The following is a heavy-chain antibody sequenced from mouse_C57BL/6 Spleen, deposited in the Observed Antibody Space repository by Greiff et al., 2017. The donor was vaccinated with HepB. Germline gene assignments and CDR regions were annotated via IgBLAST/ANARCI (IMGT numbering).Heavy chain of an antibody. CDR2: ISYDGSN. J-gene: IGHJ1*03. D-gene: IGHD1-1*01. CDR3: ARATVVGDYWYFDV. V-gene: IGHV3-6*01. CDR1: GYSITSGYY. Sequence: ESGPGLVKPSQSLSLTCSVTGYSITSGYYWNWIRQFPGNKLEWMGYISYDGSNNYNPSLKNRISITRDTSKNQFFLKLNSVTTEDTATYYCARATVVGDYWYFDVWGTGTTVTVSS.